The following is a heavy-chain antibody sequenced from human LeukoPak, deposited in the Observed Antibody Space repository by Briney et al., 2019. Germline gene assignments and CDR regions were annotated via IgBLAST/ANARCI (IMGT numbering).Heavy chain of an antibody. Sequence: GGSLRLSCEASGFTFKTYGMHWVRQAPGKGLEWMAVISSDGRDKHCADSVKGRLTISRDNSKDTLYLQMNSLRPEDTAVYYCARDGDIGAAGYYFDYWGQGTLVTVSS. CDR1: GFTFKTYG. V-gene: IGHV3-30*03. J-gene: IGHJ4*02. CDR3: ARDGDIGAAGYYFDY. D-gene: IGHD6-13*01. CDR2: ISSDGRDK.